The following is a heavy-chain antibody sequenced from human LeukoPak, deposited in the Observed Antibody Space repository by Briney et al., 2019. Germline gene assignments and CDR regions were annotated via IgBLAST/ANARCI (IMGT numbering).Heavy chain of an antibody. J-gene: IGHJ3*02. CDR3: AREIVARPGGFDT. CDR1: GFTFSTYC. CDR2: IKPDGREK. D-gene: IGHD6-6*01. V-gene: IGHV3-7*01. Sequence: GALRLSYAASGFTFSTYCMSWVRRAPGKGVEWVAKIKPDGREKYYWESVKGGVTISRENIKKDMYLQMNSLRAEDTAVYYCAREIVARPGGFDTWGQGTMVTVSS.